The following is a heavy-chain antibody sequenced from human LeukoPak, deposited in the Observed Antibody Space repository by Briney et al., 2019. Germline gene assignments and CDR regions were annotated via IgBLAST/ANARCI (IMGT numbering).Heavy chain of an antibody. CDR3: ARSPNSGGYFDY. CDR1: GGSISSYY. Sequence: KPSETLSLTCTVSGGSISSYYWSWIRQPPGKGLEWIGYIYYSGSTNYNPSLKSRVTISVDTSKNQFSLKLSSVTAADTAVYYCARSPNSGGYFDYWGQGTLVTVSS. D-gene: IGHD6-19*01. V-gene: IGHV4-59*01. J-gene: IGHJ4*02. CDR2: IYYSGST.